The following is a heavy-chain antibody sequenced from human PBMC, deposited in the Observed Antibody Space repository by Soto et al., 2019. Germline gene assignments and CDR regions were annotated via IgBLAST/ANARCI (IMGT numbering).Heavy chain of an antibody. D-gene: IGHD4-4*01. Sequence: GGSLRLSCAASGFTFSSYEMNWVRQAPGKGLEWVSYISSSGSTIYYADSVKGRFTISRDNAKNSLYLQMNSLRAEDTAVYYCARDFYSNYVYYGMDVWGQGTTVTVS. V-gene: IGHV3-48*03. J-gene: IGHJ6*02. CDR2: ISSSGSTI. CDR3: ARDFYSNYVYYGMDV. CDR1: GFTFSSYE.